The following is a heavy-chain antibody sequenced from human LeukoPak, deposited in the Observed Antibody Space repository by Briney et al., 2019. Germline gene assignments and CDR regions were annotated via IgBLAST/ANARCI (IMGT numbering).Heavy chain of an antibody. V-gene: IGHV6-1*01. Sequence: SQNLSLTCAISGDSVSSNSAAWNWIRQSPSRGLEWLGRTYYRSKWYNDYAVSVKSRITINPDTSKNQFSLQLNSVTPEDTAVYYCARESGYSGYDWSLALDYWGQGTLVTVSS. CDR1: GDSVSSNSAA. CDR2: TYYRSKWYN. CDR3: ARESGYSGYDWSLALDY. D-gene: IGHD5-12*01. J-gene: IGHJ4*02.